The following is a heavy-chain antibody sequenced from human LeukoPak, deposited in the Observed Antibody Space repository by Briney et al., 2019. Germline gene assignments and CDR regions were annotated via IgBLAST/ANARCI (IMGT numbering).Heavy chain of an antibody. CDR1: GGTFSSYA. J-gene: IGHJ4*02. CDR3: ARPKAPYYYDSSGYYFFDY. Sequence: SVKVSCKASGGTFSSYAISWVRQAPGQGLEWMGGIIPIFGTANYAQKFQGRVTITADESTSTAYMELSSLRSEDTAVYYCARPKAPYYYDSSGYYFFDYWGQGTLVTVSS. D-gene: IGHD3-22*01. V-gene: IGHV1-69*13. CDR2: IIPIFGTA.